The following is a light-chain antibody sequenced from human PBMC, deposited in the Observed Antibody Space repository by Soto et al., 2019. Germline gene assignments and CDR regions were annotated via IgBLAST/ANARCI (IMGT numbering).Light chain of an antibody. CDR1: SGSIASSY. J-gene: IGLJ3*02. CDR3: QSDDSSNVV. CDR2: ENY. V-gene: IGLV6-57*03. Sequence: NFMLTQPHSVSESPGKTVTISCTRSSGSIASSYVQWYQQRPGSAPTTIIYENYQRPSGVPDRFSGSIDSSSNSATLTVSGVKTEDEADYYCQSDDSSNVVFGEGTKLTVL.